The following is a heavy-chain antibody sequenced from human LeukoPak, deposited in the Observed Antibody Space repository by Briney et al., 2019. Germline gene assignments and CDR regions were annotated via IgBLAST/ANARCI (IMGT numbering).Heavy chain of an antibody. CDR2: ISSSSSSI. J-gene: IGHJ4*02. D-gene: IGHD3-16*01. CDR3: ARVGDRQLDH. CDR1: GFTFSTYS. V-gene: IGHV3-48*01. Sequence: GGSLRLSCAASGFTFSTYSMNWVRQAPGKGLEWVSYISSSSSSIYYADSVKGRFTISRDNAKNSVYLQMNSLRVEDTAVYYCARVGDRQLDHWGQGTLVTVSS.